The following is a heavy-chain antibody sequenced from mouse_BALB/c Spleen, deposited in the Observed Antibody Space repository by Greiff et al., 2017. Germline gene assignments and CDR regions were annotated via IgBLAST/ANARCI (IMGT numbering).Heavy chain of an antibody. CDR3: TRDYDYAPFAY. Sequence: LQQPGSELVRPGASVKLSCKASGYTFTSYWMHWVKQRPGQGLEWIGNIYPGSGSTNYDEKFKSKATLTVDTSSSTAYMQLSSLTSEDSAVYYCTRDYDYAPFAYWGQGTLVTVSA. D-gene: IGHD2-4*01. J-gene: IGHJ3*01. CDR2: IYPGSGST. V-gene: IGHV1S22*01. CDR1: GYTFTSYW.